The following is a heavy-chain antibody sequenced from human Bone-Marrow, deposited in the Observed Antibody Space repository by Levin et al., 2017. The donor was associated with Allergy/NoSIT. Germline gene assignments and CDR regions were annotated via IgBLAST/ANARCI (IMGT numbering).Heavy chain of an antibody. D-gene: IGHD6-19*01. CDR2: IKSKSDSGTT. CDR1: GFSFSNAW. V-gene: IGHV3-15*01. Sequence: SGGSLRLSCAASGFSFSNAWMSWVRQAPGKGLEWVGRIKSKSDSGTTDYPAPVKGRFTISRDDSKNTLYLQMSSLKTEDTAVYYCVHSLQDSSGWYGAFDYWGQGTLVTVSS. CDR3: VHSLQDSSGWYGAFDY. J-gene: IGHJ4*02.